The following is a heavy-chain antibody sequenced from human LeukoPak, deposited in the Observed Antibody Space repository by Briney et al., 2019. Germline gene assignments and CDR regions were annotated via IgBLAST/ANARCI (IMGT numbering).Heavy chain of an antibody. CDR2: ISGSGGRT. CDR3: ASGGERKIYFDD. D-gene: IGHD1-1*01. J-gene: IGHJ4*02. V-gene: IGHV3-23*01. CDR1: GFIFSSYA. Sequence: GGSLRLSCAASGFIFSSYAMSWVRQAPGEGLGWVSAISGSGGRTYYADSVKGRFTISRDNSKNTLYLQMNSLRADDTAVYYCASGGERKIYFDDWGQGTLVTVSS.